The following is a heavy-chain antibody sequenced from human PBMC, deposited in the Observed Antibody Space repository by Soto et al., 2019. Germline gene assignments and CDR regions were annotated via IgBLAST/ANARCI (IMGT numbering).Heavy chain of an antibody. CDR2: LTGSSSNT. CDR1: GFSFRNYA. D-gene: IGHD3-9*01. Sequence: GGSLRLSCAASGFSFRNYAMSWVRQAPGKGLEWISTLTGSSSNTYYADSVKGRFAISRDNSRNTLYLQMHSLTAEDTAVYYCANGRATYGLLTHDYWGQGALVTVSS. CDR3: ANGRATYGLLTHDY. V-gene: IGHV3-23*01. J-gene: IGHJ4*02.